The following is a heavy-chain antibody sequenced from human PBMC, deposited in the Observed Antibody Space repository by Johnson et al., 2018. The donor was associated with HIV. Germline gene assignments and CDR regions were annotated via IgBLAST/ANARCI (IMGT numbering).Heavy chain of an antibody. CDR1: GFTFGDYA. Sequence: QEKLVESGGGLVQPGRSQRLSCTASGFTFGDYAMSWVRQAPGKGLEWVAVISYDGSNKYYADSVKGRFTISRDNSKNTLYLQMNSLRADDTAVYYCARLPSGYSRDGFNIWGQGTMVTVSS. CDR2: ISYDGSNK. CDR3: ARLPSGYSRDGFNI. D-gene: IGHD5-18*01. V-gene: IGHV3-30-3*01. J-gene: IGHJ3*02.